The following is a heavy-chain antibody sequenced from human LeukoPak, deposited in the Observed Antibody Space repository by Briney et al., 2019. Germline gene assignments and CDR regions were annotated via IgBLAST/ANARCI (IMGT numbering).Heavy chain of an antibody. Sequence: GGSLRLSCAASGFTFSSYAMSWVRQAPGKGLEWVSAISHTGSDTYYADSVKDRFSISRDNSKNTLYLQMNSLRAEDTALYYCTKRFYGSGSFYGDWGRGTLVTVSS. D-gene: IGHD3-10*01. CDR2: ISHTGSDT. CDR1: GFTFSSYA. CDR3: TKRFYGSGSFYGD. V-gene: IGHV3-23*01. J-gene: IGHJ4*02.